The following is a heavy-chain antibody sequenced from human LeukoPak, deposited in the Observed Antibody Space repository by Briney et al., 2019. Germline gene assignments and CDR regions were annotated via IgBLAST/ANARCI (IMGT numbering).Heavy chain of an antibody. CDR3: ATKQWLAPPPDS. CDR2: INTDGTVT. D-gene: IGHD6-19*01. J-gene: IGHJ4*02. Sequence: GGSLRLSCAASEFTFSKYWMLWVRQAPGKGLESVSRINTDGTVTTYADSVKGRFTVSRDNADNTMFLQMNSVRDEDTAVYYCATKQWLAPPPDSWGQGTPVTVSS. CDR1: EFTFSKYW. V-gene: IGHV3-74*01.